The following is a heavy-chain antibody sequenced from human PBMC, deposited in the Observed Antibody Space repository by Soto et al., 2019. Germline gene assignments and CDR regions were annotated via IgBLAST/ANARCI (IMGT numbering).Heavy chain of an antibody. CDR1: GGSFSGYY. CDR2: INHSGST. V-gene: IGHV4-34*01. D-gene: IGHD6-13*01. Sequence: SETLSLTCAVYGGSFSGYYWSWIRQPPGKGLEWIGEINHSGSTNYNPSLKSRVTISVDTSKNQFSLKLSSVTAADTAVYYCARVNIAAAGTGSGPHDYWGQGTLVTVSS. CDR3: ARVNIAAAGTGSGPHDY. J-gene: IGHJ4*02.